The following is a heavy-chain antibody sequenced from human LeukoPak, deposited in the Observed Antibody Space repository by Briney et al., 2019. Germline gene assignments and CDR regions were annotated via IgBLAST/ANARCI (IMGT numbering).Heavy chain of an antibody. J-gene: IGHJ5*02. CDR3: ARDRPNYHESNGHYYERDGDH. CDR1: GFTFNIYA. Sequence: GGSLRLSCAASGFTFNIYAMSWVRLAPGKGLQWVASMCGSAGCTFYTHSVKGRFTISRDNSNNTLYLEMNSLRAEDTAIYYCARDRPNYHESNGHYYERDGDHWGQGTLVTVSS. D-gene: IGHD3-22*01. V-gene: IGHV3-23*01. CDR2: MCGSAGCT.